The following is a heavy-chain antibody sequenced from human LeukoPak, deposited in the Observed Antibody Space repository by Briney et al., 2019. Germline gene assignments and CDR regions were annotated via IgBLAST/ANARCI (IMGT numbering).Heavy chain of an antibody. Sequence: SQTLSLTCTVSGGSISSGGYYWSWIRQHPGKGLEWIGYIYYSGSTYYNPSLKSRVTISVDTSKNQFSLKLSSVTAADTAVYYCARDMSSYYYGSGSYYNHWFDPWGQGTLVTVSS. D-gene: IGHD3-10*01. CDR3: ARDMSSYYYGSGSYYNHWFDP. CDR1: GGSISSGGYY. J-gene: IGHJ5*02. V-gene: IGHV4-31*03. CDR2: IYYSGST.